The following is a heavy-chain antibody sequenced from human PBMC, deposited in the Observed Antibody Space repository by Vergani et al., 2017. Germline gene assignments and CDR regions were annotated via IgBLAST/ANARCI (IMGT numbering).Heavy chain of an antibody. J-gene: IGHJ4*02. D-gene: IGHD5-24*01. CDR2: ILPLFGTP. V-gene: IGHV1-69*01. CDR3: ASGGRRWLQTFDY. Sequence: QVQLVQSGAEVKKPGSSVKVSCKSSGGTFSNHVLAWVRQAPGQGLEWMGGILPLFGTPTYAQRFQGRVTITADESTTTAYMELSRLRSDDTAVYYCASGGRRWLQTFDYWGQGTLVTVSS. CDR1: GGTFSNHV.